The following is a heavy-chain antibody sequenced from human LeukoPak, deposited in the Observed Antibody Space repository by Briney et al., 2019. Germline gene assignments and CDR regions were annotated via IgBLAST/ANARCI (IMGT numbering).Heavy chain of an antibody. J-gene: IGHJ5*02. D-gene: IGHD6-13*01. CDR2: IYYSGST. CDR1: GASISSYY. V-gene: IGHV4-59*01. Sequence: SETLSLTCTVSGASISSYYWSWIRQPPGKGLEWIGYIYYSGSTNYNPSLKSRVTISVDTSKNQFSLKLSSVTAADTAVYYCAREGRAAAGRIYNWFDPWGQGTLVTVSS. CDR3: AREGRAAAGRIYNWFDP.